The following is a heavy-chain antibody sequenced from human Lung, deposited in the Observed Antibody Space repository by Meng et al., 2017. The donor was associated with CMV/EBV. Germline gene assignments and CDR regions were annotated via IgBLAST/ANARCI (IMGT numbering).Heavy chain of an antibody. CDR2: IKEDGSEK. CDR1: GITFSSHW. D-gene: IGHD2-2*01. J-gene: IGHJ3*02. CDR3: AIDQGSSITTSCRIEAFDI. Sequence: SCVASGITFSSHWMTWVRQAPGKGLEWVANIKEDGSEKYYLYSVRGRFTISRDNAKKSLYLQMHSLRAEDTGFYYCAIDQGSSITTSCRIEAFDIWXQGTXVTVSS. V-gene: IGHV3-7*01.